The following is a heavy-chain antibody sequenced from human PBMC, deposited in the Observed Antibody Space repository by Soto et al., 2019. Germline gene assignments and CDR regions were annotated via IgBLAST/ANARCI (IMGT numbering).Heavy chain of an antibody. D-gene: IGHD6-13*01. CDR2: INHSGST. V-gene: IGHV4-34*01. J-gene: IGHJ4*02. CDR3: ARAWAAAKIDY. CDR1: DGSFSGYY. Sequence: SETLSLTCAVYDGSFSGYYGRRIRQPPGKGLEWIGEINHSGSTNYNPSLKSRVTISVDTSKNQFSLKLSSVTAADTAVYYCARAWAAAKIDYWGQGTLVTVSS.